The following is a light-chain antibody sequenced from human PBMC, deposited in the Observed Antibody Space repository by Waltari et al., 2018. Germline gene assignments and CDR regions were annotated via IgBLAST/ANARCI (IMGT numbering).Light chain of an antibody. CDR2: VAS. V-gene: IGKV1-39*01. CDR1: QSIANY. J-gene: IGKJ4*01. CDR3: QQSYRTPLT. Sequence: DIQMTQSPSSLSASVGDRVVLTCRASQSIANYLNWYQQKSGKAPKLLVYVASTLQGGVPSRFSGSGSGTDFTLTINSLQPDDFATYYCQQSYRTPLTFGGGTKVEIK.